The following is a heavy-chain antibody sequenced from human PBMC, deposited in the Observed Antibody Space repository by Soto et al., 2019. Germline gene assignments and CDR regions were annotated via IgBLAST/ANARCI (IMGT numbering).Heavy chain of an antibody. CDR3: ARVGATRYYYYYYYGMDV. J-gene: IGHJ6*02. V-gene: IGHV3-74*01. D-gene: IGHD1-26*01. CDR2: INSNGSTT. CDR1: GFTFNTYW. Sequence: PGGSLRLSCAASGFTFNTYWMHWVRQAPGKGLVWVSRINSNGSTTTYADSVKGRFTISRDNAKNTLYLQMNSLRAEDTAVYYCARVGATRYYYYYYYGMDVWGQGTTVTVSS.